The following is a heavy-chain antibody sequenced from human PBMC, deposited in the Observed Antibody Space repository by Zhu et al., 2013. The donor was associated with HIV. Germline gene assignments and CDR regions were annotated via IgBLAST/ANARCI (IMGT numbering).Heavy chain of an antibody. CDR2: ISAYNGNA. CDR3: ARAPREVGVRGTT. D-gene: IGHD1-26*01. V-gene: IGHV1-18*01. CDR1: GYIFSNYG. Sequence: QVQLAQSGGDVKKPGASVRVSCKASGYIFSNYGISWVRQAPGQGLEWMGWISAYNGNADYAPKFQGRVSMTRATNTRTVYLELRSLRYNDTGVYYCARAPREVGVRGTTWGQGNPGHRLL. J-gene: IGHJ4*02.